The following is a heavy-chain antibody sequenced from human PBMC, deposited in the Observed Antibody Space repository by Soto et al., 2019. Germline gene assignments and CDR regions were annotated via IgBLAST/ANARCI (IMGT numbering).Heavy chain of an antibody. CDR2: INHSGST. D-gene: IGHD6-13*01. V-gene: IGHV4-34*01. Sequence: SETLSLTCAVYGGSFSGYYWSWIRQPPGKGLEWIGEINHSGSTNYNPSLKSRVTIPVDTSKNQFSLKLSSVTAADTAVYYCARAHSSTFDYWGQGTLVTVSS. J-gene: IGHJ4*02. CDR3: ARAHSSTFDY. CDR1: GGSFSGYY.